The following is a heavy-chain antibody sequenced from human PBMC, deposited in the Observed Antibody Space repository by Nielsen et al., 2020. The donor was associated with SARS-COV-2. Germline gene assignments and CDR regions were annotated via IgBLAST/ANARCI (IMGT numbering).Heavy chain of an antibody. CDR3: ARGLLRGYSYGTEKFDY. Sequence: SETLSLTCAVYGGSFSGYHWSWIRQPPGKGLEWIGEINHSGSTNYNPSLKSRVTISVDTSKNQFSLKLSSVTAADTAVYYCARGLLRGYSYGTEKFDYWGQGTLVTVSS. J-gene: IGHJ4*02. D-gene: IGHD5-18*01. CDR2: INHSGST. CDR1: GGSFSGYH. V-gene: IGHV4-34*01.